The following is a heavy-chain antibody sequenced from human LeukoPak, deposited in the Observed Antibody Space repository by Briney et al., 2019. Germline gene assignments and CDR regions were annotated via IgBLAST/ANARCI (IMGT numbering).Heavy chain of an antibody. CDR2: INHSGST. D-gene: IGHD2-2*01. J-gene: IGHJ4*02. CDR1: GGSFSGYY. CDR3: AREYCSSTSCYGGGY. V-gene: IGHV4-34*01. Sequence: SETLSLTCAVYGGSFSGYYWSWIRQPPGKGLEWIGEINHSGSTNYNPSLKSRVTISVDTSKNQFSLKLSSVTAADTAVYYRAREYCSSTSCYGGGYWGQGTLVTVSS.